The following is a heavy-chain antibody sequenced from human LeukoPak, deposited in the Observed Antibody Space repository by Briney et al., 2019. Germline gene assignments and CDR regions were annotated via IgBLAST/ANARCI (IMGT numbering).Heavy chain of an antibody. J-gene: IGHJ4*02. D-gene: IGHD3-10*01. CDR2: IYYSGST. V-gene: IGHV4-39*07. Sequence: SETLSLTCTVSGGSISSSSYYWGWIRQPPGKGLEWIGSIYYSGSTYYNPSLKSRDTISVDTSKNQFSLKLSSVTAADTAVYYCARVPSYYYGSGSYTTWGDYWGQGTLVTVSS. CDR3: ARVPSYYYGSGSYTTWGDY. CDR1: GGSISSSSYY.